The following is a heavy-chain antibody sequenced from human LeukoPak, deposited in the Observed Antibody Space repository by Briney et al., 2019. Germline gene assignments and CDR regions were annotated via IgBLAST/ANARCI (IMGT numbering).Heavy chain of an antibody. Sequence: GGSLRLSCTASGFTFSDYYMSWIRQAPGKGLEWVSYISTSSTYTNYADSVKGRFTISRDNAKNSLFLQMNSLRAEDTAVYYCAREVDDNGANFDCWGQGTLVTVSP. J-gene: IGHJ4*02. CDR2: ISTSSTYT. CDR3: AREVDDNGANFDC. CDR1: GFTFSDYY. V-gene: IGHV3-11*06. D-gene: IGHD4-17*01.